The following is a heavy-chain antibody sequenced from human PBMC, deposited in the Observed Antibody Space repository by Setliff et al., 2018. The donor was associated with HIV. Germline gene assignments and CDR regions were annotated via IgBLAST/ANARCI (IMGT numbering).Heavy chain of an antibody. CDR2: IYHSGAT. V-gene: IGHV4-38-2*02. CDR3: ARHSPVTTEDYMDV. Sequence: PSETLSLTCTLSGDSVTTPYYWGWIRQPPGKGLEWVGGIYHSGATYFTPSLKSRVTLSVDTSKNQFFLRLTSVSAADTGLYFCARHSPVTTEDYMDVWGKGTTVTVSS. CDR1: GDSVTTPYY. J-gene: IGHJ6*03. D-gene: IGHD4-17*01.